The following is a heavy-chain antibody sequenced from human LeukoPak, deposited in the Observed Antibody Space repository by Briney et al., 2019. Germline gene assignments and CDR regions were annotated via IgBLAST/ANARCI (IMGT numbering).Heavy chain of an antibody. CDR1: GGSINSYY. J-gene: IGHJ4*02. CDR2: IYYSGST. D-gene: IGHD6-13*01. CDR3: ARVTGYMTEDYFDY. V-gene: IGHV4-59*01. Sequence: PSETLSLTCTVSGGSINSYYWSWVRQPPGKGLEWIGYIYYSGSTNYNPSLKSRVTISVDTSKNQFSLRLSSVTAADTAVYYCARVTGYMTEDYFDYWGQGTLITVSS.